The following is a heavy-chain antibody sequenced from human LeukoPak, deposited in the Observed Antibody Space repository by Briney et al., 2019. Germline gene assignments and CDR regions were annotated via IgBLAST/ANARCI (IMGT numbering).Heavy chain of an antibody. D-gene: IGHD3-10*02. CDR2: ISHSGGT. J-gene: IGHJ5*02. V-gene: IGHV4-38-2*02. CDR1: GYSISSGYY. CDR3: ARVVRGVITDNWFDP. Sequence: SETLSLTCTVSGYSISSGYYWGWIRQPPGKGLEWIGYISHSGGTHYNASLKSRLVISMDTSKNLFSLRLSSVTAADTAVYYCARVVRGVITDNWFDPWGQGALVLVS.